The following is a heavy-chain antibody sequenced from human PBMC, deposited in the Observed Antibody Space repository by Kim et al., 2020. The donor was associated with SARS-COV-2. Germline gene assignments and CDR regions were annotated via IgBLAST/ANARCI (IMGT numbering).Heavy chain of an antibody. Sequence: SETLSLTCAVYGGSFSGYKWSWIRQPPGKGLEWIGEINHSGSTNLSPSLKSRITISEDTSKSKFSLRLKSMTAADTAMYYCARGRAGVVPSPVLGLGPYYEYYAMDVWGRGTPVAVSS. CDR1: GGSFSGYK. D-gene: IGHD2-8*02. J-gene: IGHJ6*02. CDR3: ARGRAGVVPSPVLGLGPYYEYYAMDV. V-gene: IGHV4-34*01. CDR2: INHSGST.